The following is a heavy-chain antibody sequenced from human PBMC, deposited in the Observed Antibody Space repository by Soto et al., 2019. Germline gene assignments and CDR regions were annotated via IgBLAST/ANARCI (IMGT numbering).Heavy chain of an antibody. Sequence: QVQLVQSGAEVKKPGSSVKVSCTASGGTFSDYAFSWVRQAPGQGLEWMGGIIPMFSSSSFAQKFQGRLTITADDSTSTAYRSLSSLGYADTAMYYCAKDIGFQQHLFVFDLWGPGTLVTASS. D-gene: IGHD3-10*02. CDR3: AKDIGFQQHLFVFDL. J-gene: IGHJ4*02. CDR1: GGTFSDYA. CDR2: IIPMFSSS. V-gene: IGHV1-69*01.